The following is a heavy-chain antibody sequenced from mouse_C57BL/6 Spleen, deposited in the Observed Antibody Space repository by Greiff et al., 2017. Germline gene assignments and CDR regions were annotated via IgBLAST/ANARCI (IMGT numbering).Heavy chain of an antibody. V-gene: IGHV1-69*01. CDR2: IDPSDSYT. D-gene: IGHD1-3*01. Sequence: QVQLQQPGAELVMPGASVKLSCKASGYTFTSYWMHWVKQRPGQGLEWIGEIDPSDSYTNYNQKFKGKSTLTVDKSSSTAYMQRSSLTSEDSAVYYCARGSDDYLDYWGQGTTLTVAS. CDR3: ARGSDDYLDY. J-gene: IGHJ2*01. CDR1: GYTFTSYW.